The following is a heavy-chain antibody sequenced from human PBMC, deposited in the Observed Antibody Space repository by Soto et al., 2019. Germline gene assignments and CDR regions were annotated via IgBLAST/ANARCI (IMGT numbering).Heavy chain of an antibody. CDR1: GGSISSSSYY. Sequence: QLQLQESGPGLVKPSETLSLTCTVSGGSISSSSYYWGWIRQPPGKGLEWIGSIYYSGSTYYNPSLRSGVTSSVDTSKNQCSLTLSSVTAADTAVYYCARPKRDYGDSYSDYSGQGTLVTVSS. V-gene: IGHV4-39*01. D-gene: IGHD4-17*01. CDR3: ARPKRDYGDSYSDY. J-gene: IGHJ4*02. CDR2: IYYSGST.